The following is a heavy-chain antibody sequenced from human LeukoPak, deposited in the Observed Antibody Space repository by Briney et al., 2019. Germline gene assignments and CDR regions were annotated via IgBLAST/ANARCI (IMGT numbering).Heavy chain of an antibody. D-gene: IGHD3-3*01. CDR3: ARGFLDFDS. V-gene: IGHV3-33*01. CDR2: IWYDGSNT. Sequence: GGSLRLSCVASGFTFSSFGMHWVRQAPGKGLEWVALIWYDGSNTYYADSVKGRFTISRDDSKNTVYLQMNSLRAEDTALYYCARGFLDFDSWGQGTLVIVSS. CDR1: GFTFSSFG. J-gene: IGHJ4*02.